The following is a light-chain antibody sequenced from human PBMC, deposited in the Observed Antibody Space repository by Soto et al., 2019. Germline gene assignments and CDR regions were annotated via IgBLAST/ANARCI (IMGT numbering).Light chain of an antibody. CDR1: QTVDRGY. CDR3: QQYDSSPRT. J-gene: IGKJ1*01. CDR2: AIS. V-gene: IGKV3-20*01. Sequence: EIVLTQSPGTLSLSPGERATLSCRASQTVDRGYLAWYQQKPGQAPRLLIYAISDRATGVPDRFRGSGSGTDFTLTITRLEPEDFAVYFCQQYDSSPRTFGQGTKVEIK.